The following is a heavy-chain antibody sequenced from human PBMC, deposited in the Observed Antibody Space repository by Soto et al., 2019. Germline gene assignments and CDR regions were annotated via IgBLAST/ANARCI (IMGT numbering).Heavy chain of an antibody. CDR3: ARHARTYDDILTAPYFDY. CDR2: IYYSGST. Sequence: PSETLSLTCTVSGGSISSYYWSWIRQPPGKGLEWIGYIYYSGSTNYNPSLKSRVTISVDTSKNQFSLKLSSVTAADTAVYYCARHARTYDDILTAPYFDYWGQGTLVTVSS. D-gene: IGHD3-9*01. V-gene: IGHV4-59*08. CDR1: GGSISSYY. J-gene: IGHJ4*02.